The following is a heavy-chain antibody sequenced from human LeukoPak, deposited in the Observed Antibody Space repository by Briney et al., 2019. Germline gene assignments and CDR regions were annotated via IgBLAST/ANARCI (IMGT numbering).Heavy chain of an antibody. D-gene: IGHD3-10*01. CDR1: GYTLTNYA. J-gene: IGHJ4*02. Sequence: GASVKVSCKASGYTLTNYAMHWVRQAPGQRLEWMGWINTGGDTAYSQRFQGRVTIISDTSASTAYMDLSSLRSEDTAVYYCAREGFGPGTNLEVGYFDYWGQGTLVTVSS. V-gene: IGHV1-3*04. CDR2: INTGGDT. CDR3: AREGFGPGTNLEVGYFDY.